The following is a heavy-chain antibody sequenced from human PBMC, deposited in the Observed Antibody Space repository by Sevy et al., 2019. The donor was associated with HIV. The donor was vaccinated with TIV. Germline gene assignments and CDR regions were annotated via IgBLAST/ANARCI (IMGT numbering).Heavy chain of an antibody. CDR1: GFTFSSYS. Sequence: GGSLRLSCAASGFTFSSYSMNWVRQAPGKGLEWVSSISSSSSYIYYADSVKGRFTISRDNAKNSLYLQMNSPRAEDTAVYYCAREPTYYYDSSGYYSDYWGQGTLVTVSS. CDR2: ISSSSSYI. CDR3: AREPTYYYDSSGYYSDY. V-gene: IGHV3-21*01. J-gene: IGHJ4*02. D-gene: IGHD3-22*01.